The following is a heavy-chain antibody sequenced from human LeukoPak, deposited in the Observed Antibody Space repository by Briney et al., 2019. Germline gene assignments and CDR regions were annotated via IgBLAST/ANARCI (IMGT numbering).Heavy chain of an antibody. CDR1: GFTVSDNF. CDR3: ARRGYRSGPYIGEDF. CDR2: IYSGSVT. Sequence: GGSLRLSCAVSGFTVSDNFMSWVRQAPCKGLECVSVIYSGSVTYYIDSVKGRFTISRDNSKNTLYLQMNSLRAEDSATYYCARRGYRSGPYIGEDFWGQGTLVIVSS. V-gene: IGHV3-53*01. J-gene: IGHJ4*02. D-gene: IGHD6-19*01.